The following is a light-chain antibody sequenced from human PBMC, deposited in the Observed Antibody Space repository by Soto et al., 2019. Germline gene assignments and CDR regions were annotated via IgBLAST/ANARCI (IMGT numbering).Light chain of an antibody. CDR2: DAS. Sequence: PGESATLSCRASETIYRYLGWXQQXPXXXXXLXXSDASFRATGVPDRFNGSGSGTDFTLTISSLEPEDFAVYYCQQRSNWPPLTFGQGKRLEI. V-gene: IGKV3-11*01. CDR3: QQRSNWPPLT. J-gene: IGKJ5*01. CDR1: ETIYRY.